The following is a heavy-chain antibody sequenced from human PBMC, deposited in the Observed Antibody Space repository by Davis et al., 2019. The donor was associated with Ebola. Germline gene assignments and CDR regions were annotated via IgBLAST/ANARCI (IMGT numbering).Heavy chain of an antibody. CDR1: GFTFSSYW. Sequence: GGSLRLSCAASGFTFSSYWMSWVRQAPGKGLEWVANIKQDGSEKYYVDSVKGRFTISRDNAKNSLYLQMNSLRAEDTAVYYCARDRYFGSGSGNDYWGQGTLVTVSS. J-gene: IGHJ4*02. D-gene: IGHD3-10*01. CDR2: IKQDGSEK. V-gene: IGHV3-7*03. CDR3: ARDRYFGSGSGNDY.